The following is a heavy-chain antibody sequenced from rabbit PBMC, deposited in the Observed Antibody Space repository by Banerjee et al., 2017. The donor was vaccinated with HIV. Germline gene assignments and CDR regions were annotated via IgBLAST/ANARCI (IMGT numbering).Heavy chain of an antibody. V-gene: IGHV1S40*01. D-gene: IGHD2-1*01. CDR2: INTNSGNYKT. CDR1: GFSFSNKYV. Sequence: QSLEESGGDLVKPGASLTLTCTASGFSFSNKYVMCWVRQAPGKGLEWIACINTNSGNYKTYYANWAKGRFTISKTSSTTVTLQMTSLTAADTATYFCGRGGSYDDYGDPPFNLWGQGTLVTVS. CDR3: GRGGSYDDYGDPPFNL. J-gene: IGHJ4*01.